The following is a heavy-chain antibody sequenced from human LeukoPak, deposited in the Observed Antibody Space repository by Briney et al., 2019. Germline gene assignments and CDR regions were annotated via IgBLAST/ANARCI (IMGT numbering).Heavy chain of an antibody. CDR2: VSYSGST. D-gene: IGHD6-19*01. V-gene: IGHV4-59*01. CDR1: GGSITSDY. CDR3: ARGAGWDGN. Sequence: SETLSLTCAVSGGSITSDYWSWSRQPPGKGLEWIGDVSYSGSTNYNPSLKSRVTISLDTSKNQFSLKLTSVTAADTAVYYCARGAGWDGNWGRGTLVTVSS. J-gene: IGHJ4*02.